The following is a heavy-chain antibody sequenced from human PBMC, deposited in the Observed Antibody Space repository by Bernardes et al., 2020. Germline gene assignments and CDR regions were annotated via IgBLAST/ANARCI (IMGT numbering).Heavy chain of an antibody. CDR1: GFTFSSYS. CDR2: ISSSSSYI. V-gene: IGHV3-21*01. D-gene: IGHD1-7*01. Sequence: GGSLRLSCAASGFTFSSYSMNWVRQAPGKGLEWVSSISSSSSYIYYADSVKGRFTISRDNAKNSLYLQMNSLRAEDTAVYYCARVARWKHITGTTSHYYYMDVWGKGTTVTVSS. J-gene: IGHJ6*03. CDR3: ARVARWKHITGTTSHYYYMDV.